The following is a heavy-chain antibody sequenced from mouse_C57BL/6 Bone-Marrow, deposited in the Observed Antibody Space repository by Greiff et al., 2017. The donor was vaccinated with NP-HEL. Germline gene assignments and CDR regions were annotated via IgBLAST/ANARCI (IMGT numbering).Heavy chain of an antibody. Sequence: VQLQQSGAELVRPGASVKLSCTASGFNIKDDYMHWVKQRPEQGLEWIGWIDPENGDTEYASKFQGKATITADTSSNTAYLQLSSLTSEDTAVYYCTTGISVAYWGQGTLVTVSA. CDR2: IDPENGDT. V-gene: IGHV14-4*01. J-gene: IGHJ3*01. CDR3: TTGISVAY. D-gene: IGHD3-1*01. CDR1: GFNIKDDY.